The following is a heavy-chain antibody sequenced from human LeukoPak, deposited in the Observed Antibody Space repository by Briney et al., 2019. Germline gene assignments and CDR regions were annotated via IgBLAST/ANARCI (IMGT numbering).Heavy chain of an antibody. Sequence: ASVKVSCKASGYTFTSYGISWVRQAPGQGLEWMGWISAYNSNTNYAQKLQGRVTMTTDTSTGTAYMELRSLRSDDTAVYYCARDPGYSSGWTHSYYGMDVWGQGTTVTVSS. J-gene: IGHJ6*02. CDR1: GYTFTSYG. CDR2: ISAYNSNT. D-gene: IGHD6-19*01. V-gene: IGHV1-18*01. CDR3: ARDPGYSSGWTHSYYGMDV.